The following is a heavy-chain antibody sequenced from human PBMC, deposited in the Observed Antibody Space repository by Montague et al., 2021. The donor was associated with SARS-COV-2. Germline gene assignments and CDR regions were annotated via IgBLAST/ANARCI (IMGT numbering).Heavy chain of an antibody. CDR3: VEDYCYPNTVCSGVFFDD. CDR2: IIEPGGAA. V-gene: IGHV3-23*01. J-gene: IGHJ4*02. D-gene: IGHD3-16*01. Sequence: LSCAASGFPFRIYAMSWVRQAPGEGLEWVSGIIEPGGAALYADSVKGRFTIFRDRSTDKLYLQMNSLRAEDTALYYCVEDYCYPNTVCSGVFFDDWGQGILVTVSS. CDR1: GFPFRIYA.